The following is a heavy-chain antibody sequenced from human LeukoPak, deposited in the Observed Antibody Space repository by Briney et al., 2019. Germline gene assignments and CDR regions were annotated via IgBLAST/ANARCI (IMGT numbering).Heavy chain of an antibody. CDR3: AKPDYYGSGSYLH. Sequence: GWSLRLSCAASGFTFSSYAMSWVRQAPGKGLEWVSAISGSGGSTYYADSVKGRFTISRDNSKNTLYLQMNSLRAEDTAVYYCAKPDYYGSGSYLHWGQGTLVTVSS. CDR1: GFTFSSYA. J-gene: IGHJ4*02. D-gene: IGHD3-10*01. V-gene: IGHV3-23*01. CDR2: ISGSGGST.